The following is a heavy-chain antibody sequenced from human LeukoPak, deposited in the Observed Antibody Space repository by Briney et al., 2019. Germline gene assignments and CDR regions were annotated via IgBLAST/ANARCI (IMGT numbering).Heavy chain of an antibody. V-gene: IGHV3-66*02. CDR3: ARDLTHGGKTY. Sequence: GGSLRLSCAASGFTVISNYMSWVRQAPGKGLEWVSVIHSGGDTYYADSVKGRFTISRDNSKNTLYLQMNSLRAEDTAVYYCARDLTHGGKTYWGQGTLVTVSS. J-gene: IGHJ4*02. CDR2: IHSGGDT. D-gene: IGHD4-23*01. CDR1: GFTVISNY.